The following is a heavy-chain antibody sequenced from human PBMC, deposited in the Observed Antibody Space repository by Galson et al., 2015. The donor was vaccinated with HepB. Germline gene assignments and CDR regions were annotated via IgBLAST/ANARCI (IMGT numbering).Heavy chain of an antibody. CDR3: AKEMAEVGKPFFDY. CDR1: GFRFSRFA. CDR2: VRDNGGT. J-gene: IGHJ4*02. D-gene: IGHD5-24*01. V-gene: IGHV3-23*01. Sequence: SLRLSCAASGFRFSRFAMSWVRQAPGKGPEWVSGVRDNGGTFYADSVKGRFTISRDNSKNTVYLQMNSLRAEDKAIYYCAKEMAEVGKPFFDYWGQGTLVIVSS.